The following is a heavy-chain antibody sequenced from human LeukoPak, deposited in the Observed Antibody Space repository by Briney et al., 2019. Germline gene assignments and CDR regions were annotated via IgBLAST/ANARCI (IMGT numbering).Heavy chain of an antibody. Sequence: PGGSLRLSCAASGFTFSSYWMSWVRQAPGKGLEWVANIKQDGSEKYYVDSVKGRLTISRDNAKNSLYLQMNSLRAEDTAVYYCAKGTKRIPTYYFDYWGQGTLVTVSS. CDR1: GFTFSSYW. V-gene: IGHV3-7*01. D-gene: IGHD1-14*01. CDR3: AKGTKRIPTYYFDY. CDR2: IKQDGSEK. J-gene: IGHJ4*02.